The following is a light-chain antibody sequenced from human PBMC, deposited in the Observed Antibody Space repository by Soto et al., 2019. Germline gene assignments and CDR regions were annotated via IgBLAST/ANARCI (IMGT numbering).Light chain of an antibody. V-gene: IGLV2-14*01. CDR1: TSDVGGYTY. J-gene: IGLJ3*02. CDR3: SSSTSSNSVV. CDR2: EVS. Sequence: QSALTQPASVSGSPGQSITISCTGTTSDVGGYTYVSWYQQHPGKAPKLMIYEVSNRPSGVSDRFSGSKSGNTASLTIAGLQAEDEADYYCSSSTSSNSVVFGGGTKLTVL.